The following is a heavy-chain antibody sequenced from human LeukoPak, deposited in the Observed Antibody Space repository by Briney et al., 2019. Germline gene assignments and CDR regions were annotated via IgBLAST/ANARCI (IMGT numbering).Heavy chain of an antibody. V-gene: IGHV4-39*02. Sequence: PSETLSLTCTVSGDSISSSSYYWGCIRQPPGKGLEWIGSIYYTGRTYYNPSLKSRVTISVDTSKNDFSLRLSSVTAADTAVYYCAPYCSGGSCTGHVQHWGQGTLVTVSS. J-gene: IGHJ1*01. CDR3: APYCSGGSCTGHVQH. CDR2: IYYTGRT. D-gene: IGHD2-15*01. CDR1: GDSISSSSYY.